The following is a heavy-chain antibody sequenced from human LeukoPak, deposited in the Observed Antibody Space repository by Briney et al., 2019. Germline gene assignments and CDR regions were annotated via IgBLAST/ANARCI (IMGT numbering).Heavy chain of an antibody. D-gene: IGHD2-21*01. CDR1: VESFSAYY. Sequence: PSETQSLTCAVYVESFSAYYWTWIRHPPGKGLEWIGDINYSGNTNYNPSLESRLTIPLGTSQKQFSLTLTSVTAADTAAYYFCCSGYWGQGAVVTVSS. J-gene: IGHJ4*02. CDR3: CCSGY. CDR2: INYSGNT. V-gene: IGHV4-34*01.